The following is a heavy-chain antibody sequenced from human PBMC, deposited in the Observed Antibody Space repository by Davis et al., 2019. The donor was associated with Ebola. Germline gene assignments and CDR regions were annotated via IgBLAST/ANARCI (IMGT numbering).Heavy chain of an antibody. CDR3: ARGLWKEFDQ. V-gene: IGHV3-23*01. CDR1: GFTLSTDA. J-gene: IGHJ4*02. Sequence: GGSLRLSCVASGFTLSTDAMSCVRQAPGKALASSSAPSGSGAMTYYADSVRGRFTISRDNSKNTLFLQMYSLRAEDTAVYYCARGLWKEFDQWGQGTPVTVSS. D-gene: IGHD3-10*01. CDR2: PSGSGAMT.